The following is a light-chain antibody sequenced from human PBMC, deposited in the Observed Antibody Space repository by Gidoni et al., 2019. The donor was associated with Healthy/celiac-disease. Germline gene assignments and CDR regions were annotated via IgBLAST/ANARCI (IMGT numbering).Light chain of an antibody. CDR2: DAS. J-gene: IGKJ4*01. CDR3: EQRSNWHNT. CDR1: QRFSSY. V-gene: IGKV3D-11*01. Sequence: EIVLTQSPATLSLSPGERAPLPCSASQRFSSYLAWYQQKPGQAPRPLIYDASNRATGIPARFSDRGPGRDFTPTISSLEREDVAVYYCEQRSNWHNTFGGXTKVESK.